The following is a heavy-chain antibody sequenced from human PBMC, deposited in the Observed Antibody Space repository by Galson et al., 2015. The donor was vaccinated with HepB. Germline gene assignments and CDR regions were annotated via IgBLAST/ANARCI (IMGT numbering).Heavy chain of an antibody. J-gene: IGHJ4*02. CDR1: GFTFSNYA. Sequence: SLRLSCAASGFTFSNYAMSWVRQAPGKGLEWVSVISDNGGSTYYADSVKGRFTISRDNPKNTLFLQMSGLRAEDTAVYYCAKTTSHYFDSSGYPYYFDYWGQGTLLTVSS. V-gene: IGHV3-23*01. CDR2: ISDNGGST. CDR3: AKTTSHYFDSSGYPYYFDY. D-gene: IGHD3-22*01.